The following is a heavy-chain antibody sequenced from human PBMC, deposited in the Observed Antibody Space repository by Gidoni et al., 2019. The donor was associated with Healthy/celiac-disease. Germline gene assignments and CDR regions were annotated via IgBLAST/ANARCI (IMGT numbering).Heavy chain of an antibody. CDR1: GFTFSNAW. CDR3: TTDLYSTVDFDY. V-gene: IGHV3-15*01. D-gene: IGHD4-17*01. J-gene: IGHJ4*02. Sequence: EVQLVESGGGLVKPGGSLRLSCAASGFTFSNAWMSWVRQAPGKGLEWVGRIKSKTDGGTTDYAAPVKGRFTISRDDSKNTLYLQMNSLKTEDTAVYYCTTDLYSTVDFDYWGQGTLVTVSS. CDR2: IKSKTDGGTT.